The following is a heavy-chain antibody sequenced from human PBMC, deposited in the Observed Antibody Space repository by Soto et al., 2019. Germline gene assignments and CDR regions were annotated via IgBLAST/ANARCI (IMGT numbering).Heavy chain of an antibody. J-gene: IGHJ4*02. CDR3: ARDRPLAARRFGPKN. Sequence: SETLSLTCAVYGGSFSGYYWSWIRQPPGKGLEWIGEINHSGSTNYNPSLKSRVTISVDTSKNQFSLKLSSVTAADTAVYYCARDRPLAARRFGPKNWGQGTPVTVSS. V-gene: IGHV4-34*01. D-gene: IGHD6-6*01. CDR1: GGSFSGYY. CDR2: INHSGST.